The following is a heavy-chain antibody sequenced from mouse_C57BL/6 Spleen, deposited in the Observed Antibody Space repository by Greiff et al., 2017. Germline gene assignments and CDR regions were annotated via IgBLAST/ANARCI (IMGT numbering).Heavy chain of an antibody. Sequence: QVQLQQSGAELVKPGASVKISCKASGYAFSSYWMNWVKQRPGKGLEWIGQIYPGDGDTNYNGKFKGKATLTADKSSSTAYMPLSSLTSEDSAVYFCAGEAVVAPYAMDYWGQGTSVTVSS. CDR1: GYAFSSYW. D-gene: IGHD1-1*01. V-gene: IGHV1-80*01. CDR2: IYPGDGDT. J-gene: IGHJ4*01. CDR3: AGEAVVAPYAMDY.